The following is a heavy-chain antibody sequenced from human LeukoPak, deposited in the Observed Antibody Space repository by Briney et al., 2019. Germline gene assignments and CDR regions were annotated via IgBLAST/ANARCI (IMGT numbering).Heavy chain of an antibody. V-gene: IGHV1-18*01. J-gene: IGHJ6*03. CDR2: INAYNGDT. CDR1: GYTFTNYG. Sequence: ASVKVSCKASGYTFTNYGVSWVRQAPGQGLEWMGWINAYNGDTRYAQNLQGRLTMTTDTSTSMAFMELRSLRPDDTAVYFCARWGLVAPGTYYYYYMDVWGRGTAVTVSS. D-gene: IGHD2-2*01. CDR3: ARWGLVAPGTYYYYYMDV.